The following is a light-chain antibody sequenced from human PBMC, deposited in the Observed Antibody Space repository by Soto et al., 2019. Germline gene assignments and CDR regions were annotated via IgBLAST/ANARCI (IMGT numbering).Light chain of an antibody. CDR2: AAS. V-gene: IGKV1-39*01. CDR1: QSISRY. CDR3: QQSHSTPLT. Sequence: DIHMNQSQSSLSASLVERVTITCRASQSISRYLNWYQQRPGKAPKFLIYAASSLQSGVPSRFSGSGFGTDFTLTISSLQPEDFATYYCQQSHSTPLTFGGGTKVDIK. J-gene: IGKJ4*01.